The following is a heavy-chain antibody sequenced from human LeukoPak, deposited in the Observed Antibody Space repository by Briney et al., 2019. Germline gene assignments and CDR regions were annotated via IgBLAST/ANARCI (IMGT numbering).Heavy chain of an antibody. Sequence: SETLPLTCTVSGGSISSGSYYWSWIWQPAGKGLEWIGRIYTSGSTNYNPSLKSRVTISVDTSKNQFSLKLSSVTAADTAVYYCARTDGTIGGYFDYWGQGTLVTVSS. V-gene: IGHV4-61*02. CDR2: IYTSGST. J-gene: IGHJ4*02. D-gene: IGHD1-7*01. CDR1: GGSISSGSYY. CDR3: ARTDGTIGGYFDY.